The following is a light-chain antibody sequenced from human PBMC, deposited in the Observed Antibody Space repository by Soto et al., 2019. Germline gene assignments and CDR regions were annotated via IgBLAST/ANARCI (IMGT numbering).Light chain of an antibody. CDR3: KQYDNLPP. Sequence: DIQMTQSPSSLSASVGDRVTITCQASQDISNYLNWYQQKPGKAPKLLIYDASNLETGVPSRFSGSGSGTDFTFTISSLQPDTITTYYCKQYDNLPPFGGGTKVEIK. V-gene: IGKV1-33*01. J-gene: IGKJ4*01. CDR1: QDISNY. CDR2: DAS.